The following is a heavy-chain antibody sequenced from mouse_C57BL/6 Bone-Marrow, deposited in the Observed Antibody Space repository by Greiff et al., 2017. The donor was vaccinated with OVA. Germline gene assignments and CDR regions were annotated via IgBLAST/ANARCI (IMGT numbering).Heavy chain of an antibody. CDR1: GYSITSGYY. D-gene: IGHD1-2*01. CDR2: ISYDGSN. CDR3: ARIYYGLYYFDY. J-gene: IGHJ2*01. Sequence: EVQLQESGPGLVKPSQSLSLTCSVTGYSITSGYYWNWIRQFPGNKLEWMGYISYDGSNNYNPSLKNRISITRDTSKNQFFLKLNSVTTEDTATYYCARIYYGLYYFDYWGQGTTLTVSS. V-gene: IGHV3-6*01.